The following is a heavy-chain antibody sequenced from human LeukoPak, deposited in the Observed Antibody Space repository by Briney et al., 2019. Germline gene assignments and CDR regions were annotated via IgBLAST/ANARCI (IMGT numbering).Heavy chain of an antibody. CDR3: ARRLTQCDCFDP. CDR1: GDSVSSNSVT. V-gene: IGHV6-1*01. Sequence: SQTLSLTCAISGDSVSSNSVTWIWIRQSPSRGLEWLGRTYYRSTWYNDYAVSVRGRITVNPDTSKNQFSLHLNSVTPEDTAVYYCARRLTQCDCFDPWGQGILVTVSS. D-gene: IGHD2-21*02. CDR2: TYYRSTWYN. J-gene: IGHJ5*02.